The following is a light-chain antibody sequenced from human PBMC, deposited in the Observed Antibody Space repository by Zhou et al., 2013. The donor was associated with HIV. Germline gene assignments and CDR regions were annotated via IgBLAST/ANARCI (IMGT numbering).Light chain of an antibody. J-gene: IGKJ1*01. CDR3: QEYYDYLWT. CDR2: DAS. V-gene: IGKV1-33*01. CDR1: QDISNY. Sequence: DIQMTQSPSSLSASVGDRVTITCQASQDISNYLNWYQQKPGKAPKLLIYDASNLETGVPSRFSGSGSGTDFTFTISSLQPEDFATYHCQEYYDYLWTFGQGTQVEMK.